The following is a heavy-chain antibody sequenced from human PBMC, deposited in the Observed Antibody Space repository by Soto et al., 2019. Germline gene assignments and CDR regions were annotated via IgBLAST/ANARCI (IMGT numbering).Heavy chain of an antibody. J-gene: IGHJ6*02. CDR1: GFTFSSYA. D-gene: IGHD2-15*01. V-gene: IGHV3-23*01. Sequence: EVQLLESGGGLVRPGGSLRLSCAASGFTFSSYAMSWVRQAPGKGLEWVSTISGSDGRTYSTDSVKGRFTISRDNSRNTAYLQMNSLRREDTGLYYCVKGSNYYGMDVWGQGTTVTVSS. CDR2: ISGSDGRT. CDR3: VKGSNYYGMDV.